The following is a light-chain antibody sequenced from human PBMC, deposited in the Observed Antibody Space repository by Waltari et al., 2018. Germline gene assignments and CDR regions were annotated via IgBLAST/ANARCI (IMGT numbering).Light chain of an antibody. Sequence: IVMTQSPDTLSVSPGERVTLSCRASQSVASSLAWYHQKSGQAPRVLIFGASTRASGVPGRFTGSGSGTDFTLTISSLQSEDFGVYYCQQYNDWPPWTFGQGTRVEVK. J-gene: IGKJ1*01. V-gene: IGKV3-15*01. CDR2: GAS. CDR1: QSVASS. CDR3: QQYNDWPPWT.